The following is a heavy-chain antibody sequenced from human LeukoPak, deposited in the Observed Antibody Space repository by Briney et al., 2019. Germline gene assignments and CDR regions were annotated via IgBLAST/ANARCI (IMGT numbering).Heavy chain of an antibody. D-gene: IGHD6-13*01. CDR3: ARDARGHWDTRIWYLGNWFDP. V-gene: IGHV1-18*01. Sequence: ASVKVSCKGSGYTFTTYGISWVRQAPGQGPEWMGWISTYRGNTHYAQELQGRVTLTTDTSTSTAYMDLRSLRSDDTAVYYCARDARGHWDTRIWYLGNWFDPWGEGNLVTVSS. CDR1: GYTFTTYG. CDR2: ISTYRGNT. J-gene: IGHJ5*02.